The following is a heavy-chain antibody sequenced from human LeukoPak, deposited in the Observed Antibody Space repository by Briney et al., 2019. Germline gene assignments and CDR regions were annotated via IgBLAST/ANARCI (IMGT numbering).Heavy chain of an antibody. J-gene: IGHJ4*02. Sequence: ASVKVSCKASGYTFTSYDINWVRQATGQGLEWMGWMNPNSGNTGYAQKFQGRVTITRNTSISTAYMELSSLRSEDTAVYYCARGHSGLMSFDYWGQGTLVTVSS. V-gene: IGHV1-8*03. D-gene: IGHD6-19*01. CDR3: ARGHSGLMSFDY. CDR2: MNPNSGNT. CDR1: GYTFTSYD.